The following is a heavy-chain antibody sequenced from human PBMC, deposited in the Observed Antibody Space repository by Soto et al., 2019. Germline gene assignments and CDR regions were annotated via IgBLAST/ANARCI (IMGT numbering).Heavy chain of an antibody. D-gene: IGHD3-16*01. CDR1: GYTFTDYG. CDR3: ARDSGNLGLWAYFFDY. Sequence: ASVKVSCKASGYTFTDYGISWVRQAPGQGLEWMGWISGYNGNTDYAQSFQGRVTMTTDTSTSTAYMELRSLRSDDTAVFFCARDSGNLGLWAYFFDYWGQGTLVTVSS. V-gene: IGHV1-18*01. CDR2: ISGYNGNT. J-gene: IGHJ4*02.